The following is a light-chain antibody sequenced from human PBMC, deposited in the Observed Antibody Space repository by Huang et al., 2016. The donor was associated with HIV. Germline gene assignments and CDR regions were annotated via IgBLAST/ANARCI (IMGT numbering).Light chain of an antibody. Sequence: EIVMTQSPATLSVSPGERATLSCRASQSISSNLAWYQQKPGQAPRLLIYGASTRATGITARVSGSGSGTEFTRTISSLQSEDFAVYYCQQYDDWPPYTFGQGTKLEIK. J-gene: IGKJ2*01. CDR1: QSISSN. CDR3: QQYDDWPPYT. V-gene: IGKV3-15*01. CDR2: GAS.